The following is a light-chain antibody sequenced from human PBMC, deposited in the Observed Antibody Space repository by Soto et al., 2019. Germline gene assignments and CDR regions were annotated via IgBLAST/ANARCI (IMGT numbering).Light chain of an antibody. Sequence: DIVMTQSPATLSVSPGERAILSCRASQSVNSNLAWYQQKPGQAPRLLIYTTSTRLTGIPARFSGSGSQTEFTLTISSLQSEDFAVYYCQQYHKWPLTFGRGTKVEIK. CDR3: QQYHKWPLT. CDR2: TTS. CDR1: QSVNSN. V-gene: IGKV3-15*01. J-gene: IGKJ4*02.